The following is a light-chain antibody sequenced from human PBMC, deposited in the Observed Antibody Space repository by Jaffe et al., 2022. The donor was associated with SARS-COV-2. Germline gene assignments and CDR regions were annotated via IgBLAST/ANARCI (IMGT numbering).Light chain of an antibody. CDR1: RTISNY. Sequence: DIQMTQSPSSLSASVGDRVTISCRASRTISNYLNWYQQIPGKAPKLLIYAASSLQSGVPSRFSGSASATDFTLTISSLQPEDFATYFCQQSYDLPRTFGQGTKVEIK. V-gene: IGKV1-39*01. J-gene: IGKJ1*01. CDR3: QQSYDLPRT. CDR2: AAS.